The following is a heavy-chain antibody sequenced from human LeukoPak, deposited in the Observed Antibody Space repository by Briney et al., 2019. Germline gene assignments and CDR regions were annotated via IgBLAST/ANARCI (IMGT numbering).Heavy chain of an antibody. Sequence: ASVKVSCKASGYTFTGYYMHWVGQAPGQGLEWMGRINPNSGGTNYAQKFQGRVTMTRDTSISTAYMELSRLRSDDTAVYYCARVLYDFWSGYYTGFGHWGQGTLVTVSS. D-gene: IGHD3-3*01. CDR3: ARVLYDFWSGYYTGFGH. CDR2: INPNSGGT. J-gene: IGHJ4*02. CDR1: GYTFTGYY. V-gene: IGHV1-2*06.